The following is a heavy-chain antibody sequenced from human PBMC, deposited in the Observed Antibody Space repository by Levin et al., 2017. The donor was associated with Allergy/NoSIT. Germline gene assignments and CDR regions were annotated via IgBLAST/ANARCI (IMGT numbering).Heavy chain of an antibody. V-gene: IGHV1-2*02. D-gene: IGHD1-1*01. Sequence: ASVKVSCKASGFTFTGYYMHWVRQAPGQGLECMGWVNPESGGTNYAQKFQGRVTMTRDTSINTAYMELSGLRSDDTAMYYCARRAGTLDHWGQGTLVTVSS. CDR2: VNPESGGT. J-gene: IGHJ4*02. CDR1: GFTFTGYY. CDR3: ARRAGTLDH.